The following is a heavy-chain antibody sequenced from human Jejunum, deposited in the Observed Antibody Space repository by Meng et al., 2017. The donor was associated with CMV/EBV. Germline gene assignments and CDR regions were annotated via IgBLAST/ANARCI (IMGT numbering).Heavy chain of an antibody. CDR3: VRSPLSVARDFYFDH. CDR1: GFDFSSHA. J-gene: IGHJ4*02. V-gene: IGHV3-30*04. D-gene: IGHD5/OR15-5a*01. Sequence: SGFDFSSHAMQWVRQAPGKGLEWMAVVSYDGTNTYHADSILGRFTVSRDNNRNTVSLQMKRVTSDDTGLYYCVRSPLSVARDFYFDHWGQGALVTVSS. CDR2: VSYDGTNT.